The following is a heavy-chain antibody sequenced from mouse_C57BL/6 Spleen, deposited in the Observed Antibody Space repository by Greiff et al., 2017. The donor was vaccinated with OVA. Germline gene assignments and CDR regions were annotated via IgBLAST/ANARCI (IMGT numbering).Heavy chain of an antibody. CDR1: GYTFTDYY. CDR2: INPYNGGT. CDR3: ARHYYGSSYLYYFDY. V-gene: IGHV1-19*01. J-gene: IGHJ2*01. Sequence: EVQLQESGPVLVKPGASVKMSCKASGYTFTDYYMNWVKQSHGKSLEWIGVINPYNGGTSYNQKFKGKATLTVDKSSSTAYMELNSLTSEDSAVYYCARHYYGSSYLYYFDYWGQGTTLTVSS. D-gene: IGHD1-1*01.